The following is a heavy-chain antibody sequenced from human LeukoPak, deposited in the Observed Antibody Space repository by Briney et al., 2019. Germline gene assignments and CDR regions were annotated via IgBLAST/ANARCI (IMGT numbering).Heavy chain of an antibody. CDR2: ISAYNGNT. CDR1: GYTFTSYG. Sequence: AASVKVSCKASGYTFTSYGISWVRQAPGQGLEWMGWISAYNGNTNYAQKLQGRVTMTTDTSTSTAYMELRSLRSDDTAVYYCARDTRGTMVRGVMALLRYYYYMDVWGKGTTVTISS. V-gene: IGHV1-18*01. J-gene: IGHJ6*03. CDR3: ARDTRGTMVRGVMALLRYYYYMDV. D-gene: IGHD3-10*01.